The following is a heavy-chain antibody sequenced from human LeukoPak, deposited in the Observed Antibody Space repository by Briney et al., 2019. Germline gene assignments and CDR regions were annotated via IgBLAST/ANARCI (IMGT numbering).Heavy chain of an antibody. Sequence: GGSLRLSCAAPGFTFSSYWMHWVRQAPGKGLVWVSRIDSDGSSTSYADSVKGRFTISRDNAKNTEYLQMNSLRAEDTAVYYCARVRGSGWSYFDYWGQGTLVTVSS. CDR1: GFTFSSYW. J-gene: IGHJ4*02. V-gene: IGHV3-74*01. D-gene: IGHD6-19*01. CDR2: IDSDGSST. CDR3: ARVRGSGWSYFDY.